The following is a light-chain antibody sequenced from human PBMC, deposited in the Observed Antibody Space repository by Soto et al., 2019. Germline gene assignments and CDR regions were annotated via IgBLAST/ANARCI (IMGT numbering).Light chain of an antibody. CDR3: HQYGSSPQT. V-gene: IGKV3-20*01. CDR1: QTVSSSY. Sequence: EILLPHAPGTLSFFRGARAPLSWTASQTVSSSYLAWYQQKPGQAPRLLIYGASSRATGIPDRFSGSGSGTEFTLNVDRLEPEDFAVYYCHQYGSSPQTFGRGTK. J-gene: IGKJ1*01. CDR2: GAS.